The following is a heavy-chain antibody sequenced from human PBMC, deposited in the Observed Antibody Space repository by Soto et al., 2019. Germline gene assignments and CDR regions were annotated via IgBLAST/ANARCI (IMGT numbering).Heavy chain of an antibody. J-gene: IGHJ6*03. CDR1: GFSVSSNY. CDR3: TRDAGATAGGQ. Sequence: GGSLRLSCVASGFSVSSNYVSWVRQAPGKGLEWLSVIWTSGGTYYADSVKGRFIISRDNSMNTLYLQMNSLRAEDTAVYYCTRDAGATAGGQWGKGT. D-gene: IGHD1-26*01. CDR2: IWTSGGT. V-gene: IGHV3-66*01.